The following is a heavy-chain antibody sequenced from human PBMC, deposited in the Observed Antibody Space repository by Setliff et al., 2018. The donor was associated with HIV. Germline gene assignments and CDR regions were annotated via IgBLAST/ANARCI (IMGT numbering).Heavy chain of an antibody. CDR1: GYTFTTYW. CDR3: ARRLGNNQNFDY. D-gene: IGHD4-4*01. Sequence: PGASLKISCKGSGYTFTTYWIAWVRQMPGKGLEWMGIIYPGDSDTRYSPSFQGQVTISADKSISTAYLQWSSLKASDTAMYYCARRLGNNQNFDYWGQGALVTVSS. J-gene: IGHJ4*02. CDR2: IYPGDSDT. V-gene: IGHV5-51*01.